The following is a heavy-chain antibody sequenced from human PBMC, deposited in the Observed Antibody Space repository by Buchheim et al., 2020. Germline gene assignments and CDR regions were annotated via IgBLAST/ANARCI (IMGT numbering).Heavy chain of an antibody. J-gene: IGHJ4*02. CDR3: ARAVGGYYFDY. Sequence: EVQLVESGGGLVQPGGSPRLSCAASGFTFSNYGMTWVRQAPGKGLEWVASIKEDGSEKYYVDSVEGRFTISRDTAKKSLYLQMTSLRAEDTAVYYCARAVGGYYFDYWGQGIL. D-gene: IGHD3-16*01. V-gene: IGHV3-7*01. CDR2: IKEDGSEK. CDR1: GFTFSNYG.